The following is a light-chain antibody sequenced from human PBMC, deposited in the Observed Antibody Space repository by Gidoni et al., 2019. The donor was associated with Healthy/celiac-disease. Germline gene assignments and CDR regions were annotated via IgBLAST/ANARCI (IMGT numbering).Light chain of an antibody. CDR1: SSNIGAGYD. CDR3: QSYDSSLVEV. J-gene: IGLJ2*01. Sequence: QSVLTQPPSVSGAPGQGVTISCTGSSSNIGAGYDVHWYQQLPGTAPKLLIYGNSKRPSGVPDRFSGSKSGTSASLAITGLQAEDEADYYCQSYDSSLVEVFGGGTKLTVL. V-gene: IGLV1-40*01. CDR2: GNS.